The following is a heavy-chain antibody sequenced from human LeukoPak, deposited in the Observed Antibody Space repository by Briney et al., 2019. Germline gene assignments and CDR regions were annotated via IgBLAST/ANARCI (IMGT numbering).Heavy chain of an antibody. CDR1: GFTFSGYA. J-gene: IGHJ4*02. CDR3: AKDRTVVGATSFDY. Sequence: GGSLRLSCAASGFTFSGYAVSWVRQAPGKGLEWVAAIAYDGSVKYYPDSLKGRLTISRDNSKNTLYLQMNSLRTEDTAVYSCAKDRTVVGATSFDYWGLGTLVTVSS. CDR2: IAYDGSVK. V-gene: IGHV3-30*04. D-gene: IGHD1-26*01.